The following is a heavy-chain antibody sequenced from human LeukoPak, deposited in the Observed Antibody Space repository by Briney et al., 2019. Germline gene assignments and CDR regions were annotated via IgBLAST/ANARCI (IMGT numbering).Heavy chain of an antibody. CDR3: ASWAAAGTRGDWFDP. D-gene: IGHD6-13*01. CDR1: GFTFSDYE. V-gene: IGHV3-48*03. CDR2: ISYSGDTM. J-gene: IGHJ5*02. Sequence: PGGSLRLSCAASGFTFSDYEMNWVRQAPGKGLEWVSYISYSGDTMYYADSVKGRFTISRDNAKNSLYLQMNSLRAEDTAVYYCASWAAAGTRGDWFDPWGQGTLVTVSS.